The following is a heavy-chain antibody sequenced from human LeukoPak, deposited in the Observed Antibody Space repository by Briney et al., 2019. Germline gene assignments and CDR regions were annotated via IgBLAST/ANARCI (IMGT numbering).Heavy chain of an antibody. V-gene: IGHV3-74*01. D-gene: IGHD2-15*01. CDR3: VVGGSPGY. J-gene: IGHJ4*02. CDR1: GFSFSSYP. Sequence: GGSLRLSCVASGFSFSSYPMNWVRQAPRKGLVRVSRISTDGYTTDYADFVQGRFTASRDNTKNTWSLEMNSLRAEDTAVYYCVVGGSPGYWGQGTLVTVSS. CDR2: ISTDGYTT.